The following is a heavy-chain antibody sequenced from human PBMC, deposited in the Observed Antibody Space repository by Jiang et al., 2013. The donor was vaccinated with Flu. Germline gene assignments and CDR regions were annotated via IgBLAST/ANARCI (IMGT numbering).Heavy chain of an antibody. CDR2: SNVGNGNT. Sequence: GAEVKKPGASVTVSARLLDTPSLPMLCIGCARPPDKGLSGWDGSNVGNGNTNIRRSSRGRVTITRDTSANTAYVELSSLRSEDTAVYYCARERQISDNSFLDYWGQGTLVTVSS. J-gene: IGHJ4*02. D-gene: IGHD4-23*01. V-gene: IGHV1-3*01. CDR1: DTPSLPML. CDR3: ARERQISDNSFLDY.